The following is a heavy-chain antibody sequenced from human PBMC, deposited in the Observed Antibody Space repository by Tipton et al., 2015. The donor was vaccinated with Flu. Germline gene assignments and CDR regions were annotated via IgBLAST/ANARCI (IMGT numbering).Heavy chain of an antibody. D-gene: IGHD2-15*01. V-gene: IGHV4-38-2*01. Sequence: TLSLTCAVSGYSISSGCYWGWIRQPPGKGLEWIGYMYHSGSTYYNPSLKSRVSISVDTSKNQFSLKLSSVTAADTAVYYCARAPAYCSGGTCYWSYFDYWGQGTLVAVSS. CDR3: ARAPAYCSGGTCYWSYFDY. CDR1: GYSISSGCY. CDR2: MYHSGST. J-gene: IGHJ4*02.